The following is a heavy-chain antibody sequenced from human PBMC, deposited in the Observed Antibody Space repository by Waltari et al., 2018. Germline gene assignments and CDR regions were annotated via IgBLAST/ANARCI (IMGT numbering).Heavy chain of an antibody. V-gene: IGHV4-34*02. CDR2: INHSGST. D-gene: IGHD1-20*01. J-gene: IGHJ5*02. Sequence: QVRLQQWGAGLLKPSETLSLTCAVYDGSFSGYYWTWIRQSPEKGLEWIGDINHSGSTNYNPSLKSRVTISGDTSEKQFSLKLASVTAADTAIYYCARANWNHKLRFDPWGPGTRVTVSS. CDR1: DGSFSGYY. CDR3: ARANWNHKLRFDP.